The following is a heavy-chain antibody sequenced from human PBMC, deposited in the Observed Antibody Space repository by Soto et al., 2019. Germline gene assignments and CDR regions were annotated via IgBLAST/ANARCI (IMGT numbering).Heavy chain of an antibody. Sequence: PSETLSLTCTVSGGSISSYYWSWIRQPPGKGLEWIGYIYYSGSTNYNPSHKSRVTISVDTSKNQFSLKLSSVTAADTAVYYCARGLIYAFWSGYYTSYYGMDVWGQGTTVTVYS. V-gene: IGHV4-59*01. CDR3: ARGLIYAFWSGYYTSYYGMDV. CDR2: IYYSGST. D-gene: IGHD3-3*01. J-gene: IGHJ6*02. CDR1: GGSISSYY.